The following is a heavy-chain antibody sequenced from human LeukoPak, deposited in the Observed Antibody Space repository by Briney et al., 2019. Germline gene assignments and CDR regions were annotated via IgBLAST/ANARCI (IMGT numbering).Heavy chain of an antibody. CDR1: GGSISSSSYY. CDR3: ARGNPNWFDP. D-gene: IGHD1-14*01. CDR2: IYYSGST. J-gene: IGHJ5*02. Sequence: PSETLSLTCTVSGGSISSSSYYWGWIRQPPGKGLEWIGSIYYSGSTYYNPSLKSRVTISVDTSKNQFSLKLSSVTAADTAVYYCARGNPNWFDPWGQGTLVTVSS. V-gene: IGHV4-39*07.